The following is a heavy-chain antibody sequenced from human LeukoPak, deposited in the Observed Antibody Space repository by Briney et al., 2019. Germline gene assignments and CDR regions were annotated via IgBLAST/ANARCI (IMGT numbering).Heavy chain of an antibody. D-gene: IGHD3-3*01. CDR2: IIPILGIA. J-gene: IGHJ3*02. Sequence: ASVKVSCKASGGTFSRYAISWVRQAPGQGLEWMGRIIPILGIANYAQKFQGRVTITADKSTSTAYMELSSLRSEDTAVYYCARDTPIFGVVTSSAFDIWGQGTMVTVSS. CDR3: ARDTPIFGVVTSSAFDI. V-gene: IGHV1-69*04. CDR1: GGTFSRYA.